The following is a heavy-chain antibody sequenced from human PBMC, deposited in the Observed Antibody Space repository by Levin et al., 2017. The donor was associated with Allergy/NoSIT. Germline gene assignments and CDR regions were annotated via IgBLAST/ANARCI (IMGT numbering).Heavy chain of an antibody. Sequence: SQTLSLTCTVSGGSISSFYWSWIRQPPGKAMEWIGYIYYSGSTDYNPSLKSRVTISVDTSKNQFSLQLTSVTAADTAVYYCARKSSSGWFYFGYWGQGTLVTVSS. CDR1: GGSISSFY. D-gene: IGHD6-19*01. V-gene: IGHV4-59*01. J-gene: IGHJ4*02. CDR3: ARKSSSGWFYFGY. CDR2: IYYSGST.